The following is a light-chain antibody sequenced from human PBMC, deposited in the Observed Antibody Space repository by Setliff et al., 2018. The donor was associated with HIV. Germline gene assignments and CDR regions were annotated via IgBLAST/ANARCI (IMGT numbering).Light chain of an antibody. CDR2: EVS. V-gene: IGLV2-14*01. CDR1: SSDIGTYNF. CDR3: TSYTTSSAPLV. Sequence: QSVLTQPASVSGSPGQSITISCTGSSSDIGTYNFVSRYQQYPNKAPRVVIYEVSVRPSGISNRFSGSKSGNTASLTISRLQPEDDADYYCTSYTTSSAPLVFGSGTKV. J-gene: IGLJ1*01.